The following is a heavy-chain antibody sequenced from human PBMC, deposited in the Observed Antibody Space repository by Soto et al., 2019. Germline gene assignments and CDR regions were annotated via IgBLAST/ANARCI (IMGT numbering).Heavy chain of an antibody. CDR3: ASQPTYSRYHPRPT. D-gene: IGHD5-12*01. Sequence: PARFHRLSCTTSEFRVRESLMTCLTQVPERGLEWVGLIKSKAEGGATDYDAPAKGRFTISRDESTSPVFLQMDSLKPEDTAVYYCASQPTYSRYHPRPTWGQGALVTVSS. J-gene: IGHJ4*02. CDR2: IKSKAEGGAT. CDR1: EFRVRESL. V-gene: IGHV3-15*07.